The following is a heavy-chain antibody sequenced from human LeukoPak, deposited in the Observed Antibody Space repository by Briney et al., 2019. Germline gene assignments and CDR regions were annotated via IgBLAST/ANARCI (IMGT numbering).Heavy chain of an antibody. CDR1: GFTFDDYA. CDR2: ISWDGGST. V-gene: IGHV3-43D*04. CDR3: AKDRLVKRDCSSTSCYNIDY. Sequence: GGSLRLSCAASGFTFDDYAMHWVRQAPGKGLEWVSLISWDGGSTYYADSVKGRFTISRDNSKNSLYLQMNSLRAEDTALYYCAKDRLVKRDCSSTSCYNIDYWGQGTLSPSPQ. D-gene: IGHD2-2*01. J-gene: IGHJ4*02.